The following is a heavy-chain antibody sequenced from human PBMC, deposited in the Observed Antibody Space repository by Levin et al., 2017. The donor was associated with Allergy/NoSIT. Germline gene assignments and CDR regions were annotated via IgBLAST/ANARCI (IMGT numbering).Heavy chain of an antibody. CDR1: GYTFSTID. J-gene: IGHJ6*02. Sequence: ASVKVSCKASGYTFSTIDINWVRKAPGQGLEWMGWMNPNSGNTGSEQKFQGRITMTRNTSISTAYMDLSSLKSDDTAVYYCWITLGYYGMDVWGQGTTVTVSS. CDR3: WITLGYYGMDV. D-gene: IGHD1-20*01. V-gene: IGHV1-8*01. CDR2: MNPNSGNT.